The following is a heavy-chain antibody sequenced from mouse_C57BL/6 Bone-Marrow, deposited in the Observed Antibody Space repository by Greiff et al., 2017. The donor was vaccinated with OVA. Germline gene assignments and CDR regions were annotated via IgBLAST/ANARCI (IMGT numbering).Heavy chain of an antibody. CDR1: GYTFTSYW. J-gene: IGHJ3*01. CDR3: ARVPLYYGPSD. CDR2: IHPNSGST. V-gene: IGHV1-64*01. D-gene: IGHD1-1*01. Sequence: QVQLQQPGAELVKPGASVKLSCKASGYTFTSYWMHWVKQRPGQGLEWIGMIHPNSGSTDYNEKFKSKATLTVDTSSSTAYMQLSSLTSEDSAVYYCARVPLYYGPSDWGQGTLVTVSA.